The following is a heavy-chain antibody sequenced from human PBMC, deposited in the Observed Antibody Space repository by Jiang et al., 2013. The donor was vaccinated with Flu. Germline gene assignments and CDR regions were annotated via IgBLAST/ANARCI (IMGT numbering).Heavy chain of an antibody. V-gene: IGHV5-51*01. J-gene: IGHJ3*02. CDR3: ARSPGLSITMVRGIPPVGAFDI. D-gene: IGHD3-10*01. CDR1: GYSFTSYW. CDR2: IYPGDSDT. Sequence: GAEVKKPGESLKISCKGSGYSFTSYWIGWVRQMPGKGLEWMGIIYPGDSDTRYSPSFQGQVTISADKSISTAYLQWSSLKASDTAMYYCARSPGLSITMVRGIPPVGAFDIWAKGNGHRLF.